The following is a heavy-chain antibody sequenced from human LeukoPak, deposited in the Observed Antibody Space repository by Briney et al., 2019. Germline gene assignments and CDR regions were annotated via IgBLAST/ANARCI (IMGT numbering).Heavy chain of an antibody. CDR3: ARDGEYSSSWDY. CDR2: IKQDGSEK. CDR1: GFTFSSYW. V-gene: IGHV3-7*03. Sequence: GGSLRLSCAASGFTFSSYWMSWVRQAPGKGLEWVAIIKQDGSEKYYVDSVKGRFTISRDNAEKSLYLQMNSLRAEDTAVYYCARDGEYSSSWDYWGQGTLVTVSS. D-gene: IGHD6-6*01. J-gene: IGHJ4*02.